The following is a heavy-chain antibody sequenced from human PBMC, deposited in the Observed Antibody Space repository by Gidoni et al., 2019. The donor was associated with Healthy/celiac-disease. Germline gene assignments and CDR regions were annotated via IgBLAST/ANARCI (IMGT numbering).Heavy chain of an antibody. Sequence: QVQLVESGGGVVQHGRSLRLSCAASSLPFGSYGMHWVRQAPGKGVEWVAVISYDGSNKYYADSVKGRFTISRDNSKNTLYLQMNSLRAEDTAVYYCAKESIVVVTATFDYWGQGTLVTVSS. J-gene: IGHJ4*02. CDR2: ISYDGSNK. CDR3: AKESIVVVTATFDY. D-gene: IGHD2-21*02. V-gene: IGHV3-30*18. CDR1: SLPFGSYG.